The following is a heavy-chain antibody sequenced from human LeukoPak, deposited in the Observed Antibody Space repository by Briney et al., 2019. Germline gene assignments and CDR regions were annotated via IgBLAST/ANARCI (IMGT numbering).Heavy chain of an antibody. Sequence: SQTLSLTCTVSGGSISTGGYYWSWIRLHPGKGLEWIGYIYHSGTAYYNPSLRSRITISLDTSKNLFSLKLTSVTAADTAVYYCARESTYYYDNSGFDSAAFDTWGQGTMVTVSS. J-gene: IGHJ3*02. CDR2: IYHSGTA. V-gene: IGHV4-31*03. CDR1: GGSISTGGYY. D-gene: IGHD3-22*01. CDR3: ARESTYYYDNSGFDSAAFDT.